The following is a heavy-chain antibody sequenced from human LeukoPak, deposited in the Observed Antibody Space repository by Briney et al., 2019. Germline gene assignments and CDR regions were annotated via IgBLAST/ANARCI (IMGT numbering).Heavy chain of an antibody. J-gene: IGHJ3*02. V-gene: IGHV3-7*01. D-gene: IGHD2-15*01. CDR2: INQDAGTT. CDR1: GFSFTSYW. CDR3: ARDPGWSSFVI. Sequence: PGGSLRLSCVASGFSFTSYWMSWVRQAPGKGLEFVANINQDAGTTNYVDSVKGRFTISRDNAENSLYLQMSSLRAEDTALYYCARDPGWSSFVIWGQGIMVTVSS.